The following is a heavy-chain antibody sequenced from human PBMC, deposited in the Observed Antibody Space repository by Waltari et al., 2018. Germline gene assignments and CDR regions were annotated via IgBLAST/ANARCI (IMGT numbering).Heavy chain of an antibody. J-gene: IGHJ6*02. V-gene: IGHV4-34*01. CDR3: ARGGVDCSSTSCYRIYYYYYGMDV. CDR1: GGSFSGYY. D-gene: IGHD2-2*01. Sequence: QVQLQQWGAGLLKPSETLSLTCAVYGGSFSGYYWSWIRQPPGKGLEWIGEINHSGSTNSSPPLKSRVTISVDTSKNQFSLKLSSVTAADTAVYYCARGGVDCSSTSCYRIYYYYYGMDVWGQGTTVTVSS. CDR2: INHSGST.